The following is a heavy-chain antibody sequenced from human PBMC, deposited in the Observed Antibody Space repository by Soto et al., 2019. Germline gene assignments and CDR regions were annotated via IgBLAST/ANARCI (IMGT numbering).Heavy chain of an antibody. J-gene: IGHJ4*02. CDR2: IYYSRST. D-gene: IGHD6-19*01. CDR1: GGSISSTNDY. CDR3: ARRSGWYLDY. V-gene: IGHV4-39*01. Sequence: QLQLQESGPGLVKPSETLSLTCTVSGGSISSTNDYWGWIRQPPGKGLEWIGSIYYSRSTYYNPSLKSRVTISVDTSKNQFSLKLSSVTVADTAVYYCARRSGWYLDYWGQGTLVTVSS.